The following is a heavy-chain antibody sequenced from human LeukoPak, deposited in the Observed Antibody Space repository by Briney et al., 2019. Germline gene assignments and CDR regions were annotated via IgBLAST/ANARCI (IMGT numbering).Heavy chain of an antibody. J-gene: IGHJ6*02. CDR1: GFTFSSYA. D-gene: IGHD6-13*01. CDR2: ISGSGGAT. CDR3: AKAPAAATKYYYGMDV. Sequence: GGSLRLSCAASGFTFSSYAMSWVRQAPGKGLEWVSAISGSGGATYYADSVKGRFTTSRDNSKNTLFLHMNSLRVEDTAVYYCAKAPAAATKYYYGMDVWGQGTTVTVSS. V-gene: IGHV3-23*01.